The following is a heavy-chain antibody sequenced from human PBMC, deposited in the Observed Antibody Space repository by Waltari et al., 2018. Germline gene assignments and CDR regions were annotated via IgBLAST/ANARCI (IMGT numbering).Heavy chain of an antibody. V-gene: IGHV1-69*13. D-gene: IGHD1-1*01. CDR1: GGTFRSYA. CDR2: VIPIFGTA. J-gene: IGHJ6*02. CDR3: ARDQAGTVGGMDV. Sequence: QVQLVQSGAEVKKPGSSVKVSCKASGGTFRSYAISWVRQDPGQGLEWMGWVIPIFGTAKHAKKFQGRGTITADESTSTAYMELSSLRSEDTAVYYCARDQAGTVGGMDVWGQGTTVTVSS.